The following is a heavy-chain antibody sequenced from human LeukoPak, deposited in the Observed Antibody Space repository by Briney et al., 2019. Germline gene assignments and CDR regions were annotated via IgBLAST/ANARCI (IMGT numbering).Heavy chain of an antibody. J-gene: IGHJ6*03. V-gene: IGHV3-23*01. Sequence: GGSLRLSCAASGFTFGTYGMSWVRQGPGKVLEWVSAISSSGATMYYSDSVKGRFTISRDNSRNTLYLQINSLRAEDTAVYYCAKDSGETDFYNYFYMDVWGKGTTVTVSS. CDR2: ISSSGATM. CDR1: GFTFGTYG. D-gene: IGHD2/OR15-2a*01. CDR3: AKDSGETDFYNYFYMDV.